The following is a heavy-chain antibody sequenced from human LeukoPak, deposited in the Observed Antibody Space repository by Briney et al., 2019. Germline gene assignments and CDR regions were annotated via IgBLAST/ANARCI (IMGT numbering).Heavy chain of an antibody. V-gene: IGHV4-38-2*02. CDR1: GYSISSGYY. Sequence: SETLSLTCAVSGYSISSGYYWGWIRQPPGKGLEWIGGIYHSGSTYYNPSLKSRVTISVDTSKNQFSLKLSSVTAADTAVYYCAREITMVRGVHIDYWGQGTLVTVSS. CDR2: IYHSGST. CDR3: AREITMVRGVHIDY. D-gene: IGHD3-10*01. J-gene: IGHJ4*02.